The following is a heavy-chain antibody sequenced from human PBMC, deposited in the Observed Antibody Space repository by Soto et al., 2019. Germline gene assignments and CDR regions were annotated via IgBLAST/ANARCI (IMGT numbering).Heavy chain of an antibody. CDR2: IIPPFRTA. D-gene: IGHD6-19*01. J-gene: IGHJ4*02. CDR1: GGTFSTYA. CDR3: ARPRGTYSSGYYYFDF. V-gene: IGHV1-69*06. Sequence: QVQLEQSGGEVKQPGSSVRLSCKPSGGTFSTYAINWVRQAPGHGLEWMGAIIPPFRTAGYPQTFKGRVTITADKSTSTAYMGLSSLGIGDTAGYCCARPRGTYSSGYYYFDFWGQGTVVTVSS.